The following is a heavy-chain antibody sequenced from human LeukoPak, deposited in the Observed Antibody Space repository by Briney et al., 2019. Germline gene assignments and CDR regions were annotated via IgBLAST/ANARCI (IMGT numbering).Heavy chain of an antibody. J-gene: IGHJ4*02. CDR1: GFTFSSYG. D-gene: IGHD1-26*01. CDR3: AKDGLVGATLQEIDY. CDR2: ISYDGSNK. V-gene: IGHV3-30*18. Sequence: GGSLRLSCAASGFTFSSYGMHWVRQAPGKGLEWVAVISYDGSNKYYADSVKGRFTISRGNSKNTLYLQMNSLRAEDTAVYYCAKDGLVGATLQEIDYWGQGTLVTVSS.